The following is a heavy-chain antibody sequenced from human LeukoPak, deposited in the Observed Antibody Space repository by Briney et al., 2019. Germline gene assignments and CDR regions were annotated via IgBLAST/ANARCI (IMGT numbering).Heavy chain of an antibody. CDR3: ARHNLYYDKTSGHGDFDY. J-gene: IGHJ4*02. V-gene: IGHV4-39*01. D-gene: IGHD3-22*01. CDR2: IYDSGST. CDR1: GGSIRSSYYY. Sequence: SETLSLTCTVSGGSIRSSYYYWGWIRQPPGKGLEWIGSIYDSGSTYYNPSLKSRVTISVDTSKSQFSLKLSSVTAADTAVYYCARHNLYYDKTSGHGDFDYWGQGTLVTVSS.